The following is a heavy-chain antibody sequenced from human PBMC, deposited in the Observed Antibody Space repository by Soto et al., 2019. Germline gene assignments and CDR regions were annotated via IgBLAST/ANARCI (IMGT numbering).Heavy chain of an antibody. CDR3: ARDSYSVGDY. V-gene: IGHV3-48*01. CDR2: ISTSSSTI. Sequence: EVQLVESGGGLVQPGGSLRLSCAASGFTFSYYNMNWVRQAPGKGLELVSYISTSSSTIYYADSVKGRFTISRDDARNSLYLQMNSLRAEDTAVDYCARDSYSVGDYWGQGTLVTVSS. D-gene: IGHD1-26*01. J-gene: IGHJ4*02. CDR1: GFTFSYYN.